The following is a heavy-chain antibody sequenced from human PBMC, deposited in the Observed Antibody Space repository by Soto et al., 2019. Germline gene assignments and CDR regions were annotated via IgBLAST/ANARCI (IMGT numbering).Heavy chain of an antibody. Sequence: VESLKISCKASGYGFSTHWIGWVRQMPGKGLEWMGIIFPSDSDTRYTPSFQGQVTISADKSINTAYLQWNSLKASDTAMYYCATPGGFGMDVWGQGTPVTV. J-gene: IGHJ6*02. V-gene: IGHV5-51*01. CDR1: GYGFSTHW. D-gene: IGHD5-12*01. CDR2: IFPSDSDT. CDR3: ATPGGFGMDV.